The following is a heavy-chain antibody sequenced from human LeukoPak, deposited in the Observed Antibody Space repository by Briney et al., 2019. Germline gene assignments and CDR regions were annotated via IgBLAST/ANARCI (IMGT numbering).Heavy chain of an antibody. J-gene: IGHJ4*02. CDR2: INPYNGDR. D-gene: IGHD6-25*01. Sequence: GASVKVSCKTSGYTFTTYHINWVRQATGQGLEGLGWINPYNGDRGYVQKFQGRLSITSDTSMSTAYMELGSLRSEDTAVYFCARTTSFTASGYDYWGQGTLLTVSS. CDR3: ARTTSFTASGYDY. V-gene: IGHV1-8*03. CDR1: GYTFTTYH.